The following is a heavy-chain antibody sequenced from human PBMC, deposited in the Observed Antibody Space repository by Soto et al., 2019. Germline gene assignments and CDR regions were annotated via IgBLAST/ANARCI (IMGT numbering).Heavy chain of an antibody. V-gene: IGHV4-39*02. Sequence: SETLSLTCTVSGGSISSSSYYWGWIRQPPGKGLEWIGSIYYRGNTYYNPSLKRRVTISVDTSKNQFSLKLSSVTAADTAVYYCAREGGGYCSGGSCQVDYWGQGTLVTVS. J-gene: IGHJ4*02. CDR3: AREGGGYCSGGSCQVDY. CDR2: IYYRGNT. CDR1: GGSISSSSYY. D-gene: IGHD2-15*01.